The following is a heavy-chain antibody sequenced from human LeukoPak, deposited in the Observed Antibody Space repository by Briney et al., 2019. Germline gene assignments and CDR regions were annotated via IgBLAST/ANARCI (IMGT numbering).Heavy chain of an antibody. V-gene: IGHV3-48*01. D-gene: IGHD3-22*01. Sequence: GGSLRLSCAASGFTFSSYSMNWVRQAPGKGLEWVSYISSSSSTIYYADSVKGRFTISRDNAKNSLYLQMNSLRAEDTAAYYCARDRPGVTVILRPYYFDYWGQGTLVTVSS. CDR3: ARDRPGVTVILRPYYFDY. CDR1: GFTFSSYS. CDR2: ISSSSSTI. J-gene: IGHJ4*02.